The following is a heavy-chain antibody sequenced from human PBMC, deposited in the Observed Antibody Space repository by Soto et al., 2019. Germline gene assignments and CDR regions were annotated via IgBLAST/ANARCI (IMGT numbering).Heavy chain of an antibody. CDR2: IYYSGST. J-gene: IGHJ4*02. CDR1: GGSISSYY. D-gene: IGHD3-3*01. V-gene: IGHV4-59*01. CDR3: ARVDYDFWSGRFDY. Sequence: SETLSLTYTVSGGSISSYYWSWIRQPPGKGLEWIGYIYYSGSTNYNPSLKSRVTISVDTSKNQFSLKLSSVTAADTAVYYCARVDYDFWSGRFDYWGQGTLVTVSS.